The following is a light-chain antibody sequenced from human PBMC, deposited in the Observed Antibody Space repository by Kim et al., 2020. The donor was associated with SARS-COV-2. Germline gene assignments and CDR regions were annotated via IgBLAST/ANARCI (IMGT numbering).Light chain of an antibody. Sequence: SATVGDRVTITCQASQDISNYLSWYQQKPGKAPKFLIYDASNLQTGVPSRFSGSGSGTHFSLTISSLQPEDIATYYCQQYDSVPYTFGQGTKLEI. V-gene: IGKV1-33*01. CDR2: DAS. J-gene: IGKJ2*01. CDR3: QQYDSVPYT. CDR1: QDISNY.